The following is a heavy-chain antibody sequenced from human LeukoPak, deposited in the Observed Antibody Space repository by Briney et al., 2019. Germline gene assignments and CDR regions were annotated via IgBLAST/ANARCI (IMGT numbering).Heavy chain of an antibody. V-gene: IGHV4-39*02. CDR3: AKDSIEGIPAVGPAYYFDY. Sequence: PSETLSLTCTVSGGSISSSSYYWGWIRQPPGKGLEWIGSIYYSGSTYYNPSLKSRVTISVDTSKNQFSLKLSSVTAADTAVYYCAKDSIEGIPAVGPAYYFDYWGQGTLVTVSS. CDR1: GGSISSSSYY. D-gene: IGHD1-26*01. CDR2: IYYSGST. J-gene: IGHJ4*02.